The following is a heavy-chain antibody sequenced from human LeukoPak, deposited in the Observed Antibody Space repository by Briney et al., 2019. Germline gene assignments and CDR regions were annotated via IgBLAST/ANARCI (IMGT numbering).Heavy chain of an antibody. CDR1: GFTVSCNY. CDR2: IYTGGTT. J-gene: IGHJ4*02. D-gene: IGHD2-21*02. Sequence: GGSLRLSCAASGFTVSCNYMGWVRQAPGKGLEWVSVIYTGGTTYYADSVKGRFTISRDNSKNTLYLQMNSLRAEDTAVDYCAGGGGDRAFLYWGRGTLVTVSS. CDR3: AGGGGDRAFLY. V-gene: IGHV3-66*01.